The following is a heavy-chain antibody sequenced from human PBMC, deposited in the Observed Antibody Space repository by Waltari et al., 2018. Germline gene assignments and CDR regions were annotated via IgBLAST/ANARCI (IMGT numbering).Heavy chain of an antibody. V-gene: IGHV3-74*01. CDR2: SNTDGSST. Sequence: EVQLVESGGGLVQPGGSLRLSCAASGFTFSSYWMHCVRQAPGKGLVGVSRSNTDGSSTSYADSVKGRFTISRDNAKNTLYLQMNSRRAEDTAVYYCARGRFGELLSYWGQGTLVTVSS. CDR3: ARGRFGELLSY. J-gene: IGHJ4*02. CDR1: GFTFSSYW. D-gene: IGHD3-10*01.